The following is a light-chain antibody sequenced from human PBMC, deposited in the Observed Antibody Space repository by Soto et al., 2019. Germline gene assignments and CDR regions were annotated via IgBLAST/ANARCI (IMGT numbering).Light chain of an antibody. J-gene: IGKJ4*01. CDR3: QQYSNYPLT. CDR1: QSISYW. CDR2: KAS. Sequence: DIQMTQSPSTLSASVGHRVTITCRASQSISYWLAWYQQKPGKAPNLLIYKASSLESGVPSRFSGSGSGTQFTLTINSLQPDDFATYYCQQYSNYPLTFGGGTKVEI. V-gene: IGKV1-5*03.